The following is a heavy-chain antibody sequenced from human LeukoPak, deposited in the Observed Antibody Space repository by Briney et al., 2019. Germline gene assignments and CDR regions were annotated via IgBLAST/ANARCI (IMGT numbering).Heavy chain of an antibody. CDR3: AKDKGGYFDY. CDR2: VSYDGSNK. Sequence: GGSLRLSCAASGFTFSSYGMHWVRQAPGKGLEWVAVVSYDGSNKYYADSVKGRFTISRDNSKNTLYLQMNSLRAEDTAVYYCAKDKGGYFDYWGQGTLVTVSS. CDR1: GFTFSSYG. D-gene: IGHD2-15*01. V-gene: IGHV3-30*18. J-gene: IGHJ4*02.